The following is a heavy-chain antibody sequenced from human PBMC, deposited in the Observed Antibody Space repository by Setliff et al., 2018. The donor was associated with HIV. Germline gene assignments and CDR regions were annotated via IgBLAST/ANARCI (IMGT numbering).Heavy chain of an antibody. CDR2: INHSGST. V-gene: IGHV4-34*01. Sequence: SETLSLTCAVYGGSFSGYYWSWIRQPPGKGLEWIGEINHSGSTNYNPSLKSRVTISVDTSKNQFSLKLSSVTAADTAVYYCARHCGYSPGQICYYYLDIWGKGTTVTVSS. J-gene: IGHJ6*03. CDR3: ARHCGYSPGQICYYYLDI. CDR1: GGSFSGYY. D-gene: IGHD5-18*01.